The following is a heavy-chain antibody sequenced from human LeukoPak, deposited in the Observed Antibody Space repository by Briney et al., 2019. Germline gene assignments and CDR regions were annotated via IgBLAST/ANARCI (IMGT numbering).Heavy chain of an antibody. J-gene: IGHJ4*02. V-gene: IGHV5-51*01. CDR1: GSRFTTFW. Sequence: GESLKISCQGSGSRFTTFWIGWVRQMPGKGLEWMGIIYPRDSDTSYSPSFQGRVTISADKSTNTAYVQWSSLQASDTAIYYCVRQGHFREFDFWGQGTLVTVSS. CDR2: IYPRDSDT. D-gene: IGHD3-10*01. CDR3: VRQGHFREFDF.